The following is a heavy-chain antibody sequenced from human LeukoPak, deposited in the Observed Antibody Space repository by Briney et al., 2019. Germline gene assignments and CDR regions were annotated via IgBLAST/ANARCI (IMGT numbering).Heavy chain of an antibody. Sequence: KASETLSLTCAVYGVSFSGYYWSWIRQPPGKGLEWIGEINHSGATNYNPSLKSRVTISVDTSKNLFSLKLSSVTAADTAVYYCASSRVYSGSWYYYFDNWGQGTLVTVSS. J-gene: IGHJ4*02. CDR1: GVSFSGYY. CDR3: ASSRVYSGSWYYYFDN. V-gene: IGHV4-34*01. D-gene: IGHD5-12*01. CDR2: INHSGAT.